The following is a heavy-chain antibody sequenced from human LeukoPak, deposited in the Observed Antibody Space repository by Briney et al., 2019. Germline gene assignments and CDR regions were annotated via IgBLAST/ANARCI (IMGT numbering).Heavy chain of an antibody. CDR3: AKVTITMISWTYFDY. CDR1: GFTFSSYA. CDR2: ISGSGGST. Sequence: GGSLRLSCAASGFTFSSYAMSWVRQAPGKGLEWVSAISGSGGSTYYADSVKGRFTISRDNSKNTLYLQMNSLRAEDTAVYYRAKVTITMISWTYFDYWGQGTLVTVSS. D-gene: IGHD3-22*01. V-gene: IGHV3-23*01. J-gene: IGHJ4*02.